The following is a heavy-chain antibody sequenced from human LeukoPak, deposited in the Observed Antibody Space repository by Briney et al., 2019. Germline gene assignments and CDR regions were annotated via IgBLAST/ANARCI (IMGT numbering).Heavy chain of an antibody. D-gene: IGHD5-24*01. Sequence: PGGSPRLSCAASGFTFSSYSMNWVRQAPGKGLEWVSSISSSSSYIYYADSVKGRFTISRDNAKNSLYLQMNSLRAEDTAVYYCARAPYLEMATVKNGYWGQGTLVTVSS. J-gene: IGHJ4*02. CDR3: ARAPYLEMATVKNGY. CDR1: GFTFSSYS. V-gene: IGHV3-21*01. CDR2: ISSSSSYI.